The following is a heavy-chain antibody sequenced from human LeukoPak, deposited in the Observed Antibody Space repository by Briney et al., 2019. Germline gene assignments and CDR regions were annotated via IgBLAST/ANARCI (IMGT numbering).Heavy chain of an antibody. CDR3: ARSSLGYCSSTSCYGGYYFDY. D-gene: IGHD2-2*01. CDR2: INHSGST. Sequence: SETLSLTCAVCGGSFSGYYWSWIRQPPGKGVEGIGEINHSGSTNYNPSLKSRGTISVDTSKNQFSLKLSSVTAADTAVYYCARSSLGYCSSTSCYGGYYFDYWGQGTLVTVSS. J-gene: IGHJ4*02. CDR1: GGSFSGYY. V-gene: IGHV4-34*01.